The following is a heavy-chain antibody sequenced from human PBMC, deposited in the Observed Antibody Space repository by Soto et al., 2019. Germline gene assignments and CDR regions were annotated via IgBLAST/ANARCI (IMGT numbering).Heavy chain of an antibody. CDR1: GGSITSDL. Sequence: PSETLSLTCTVSGGSITSDLWSWIRQPPGKGLEWIGYIYDSGTTKYNPSLNSRVTISVDTSKNQFSLKLSSVTAADTAVYYCARGTTRVAYIFDYWGRGTLVTLSS. J-gene: IGHJ4*02. CDR2: IYDSGTT. D-gene: IGHD3-16*01. CDR3: ARGTTRVAYIFDY. V-gene: IGHV4-59*01.